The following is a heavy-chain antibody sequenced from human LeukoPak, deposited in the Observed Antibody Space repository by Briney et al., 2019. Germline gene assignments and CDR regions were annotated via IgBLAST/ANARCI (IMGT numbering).Heavy chain of an antibody. CDR2: ISRNSGSI. V-gene: IGHV3-9*01. CDR3: AKSQFQYGENVDY. CDR1: GFTFDSYA. D-gene: IGHD7-27*01. J-gene: IGHJ4*02. Sequence: GGSLRLSCAASGFTFDSYAMHWVRQAPGKGLEWVSGISRNSGSIGYADSVKGRFTISRDNAKNSLYLQMSSLRAEDTALYYCAKSQFQYGENVDYWGQGTLVTVSS.